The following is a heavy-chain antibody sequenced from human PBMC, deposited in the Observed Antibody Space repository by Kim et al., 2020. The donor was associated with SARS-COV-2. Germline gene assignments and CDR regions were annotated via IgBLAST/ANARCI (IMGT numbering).Heavy chain of an antibody. CDR2: ISYDGSNK. CDR1: GFTFSSYG. J-gene: IGHJ4*02. CDR3: AREGKIGYCSGCSCYSGFLDY. D-gene: IGHD2-15*01. Sequence: GGSLRLSCAASGFTFSSYGMHWVRQAPGKGLEWVAVISYDGSNKYYADSVKGRFTISRDNSKNTLYLQMNSLRAEDTAVYYCAREGKIGYCSGCSCYSGFLDYWGQGTLVTVSS. V-gene: IGHV3-33*05.